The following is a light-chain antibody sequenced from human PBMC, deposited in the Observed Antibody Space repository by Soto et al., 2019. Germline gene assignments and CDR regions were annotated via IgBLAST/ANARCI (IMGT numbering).Light chain of an antibody. J-gene: IGLJ1*01. CDR2: DVS. CDR3: KSYTSSSTRV. Sequence: QSVLTQPASVSGSPGQSITISCTGTSSDVGGYNFVSWYQQHPGKAPKIMIYDVSNRPSGVPNRFSGSNSGNTASLTISGLQAEDEADYYCKSYTSSSTRVFRTGTKVTVL. V-gene: IGLV2-14*01. CDR1: SSDVGGYNF.